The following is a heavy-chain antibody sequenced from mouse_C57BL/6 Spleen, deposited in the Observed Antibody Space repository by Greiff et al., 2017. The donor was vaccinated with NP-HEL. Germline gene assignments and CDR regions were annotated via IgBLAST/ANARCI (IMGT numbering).Heavy chain of an antibody. J-gene: IGHJ3*01. CDR1: GYTFTSYW. CDR2: IDPSDSYT. D-gene: IGHD2-5*01. Sequence: QVQLQQPGAELVKPGASVKLSCKASGYTFTSYWMQWVKQRPAQGLEWIGEIDPSDSYTNYNQKFKGKATLTVDTSSSTAYMQRSSLTSEDSAVYYCATYYSNYGAYWGQGTLVTVSA. V-gene: IGHV1-50*01. CDR3: ATYYSNYGAY.